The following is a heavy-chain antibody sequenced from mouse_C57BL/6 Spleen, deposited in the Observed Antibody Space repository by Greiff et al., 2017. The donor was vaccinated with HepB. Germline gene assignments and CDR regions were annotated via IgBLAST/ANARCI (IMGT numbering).Heavy chain of an antibody. J-gene: IGHJ2*01. CDR1: GYTFTSYW. D-gene: IGHD3-1*01. CDR2: IDPSDSET. Sequence: QVQLKQPGAELVRPGSSVKLSCKASGYTFTSYWMHWVKQRPIQGLEWIGNIDPSDSETHYNQKFKDKATLTVDKSSSTAYMQLRRMTSEDSAVYYCARSGGKGDYWGQGTTLTVSS. V-gene: IGHV1-52*01. CDR3: ARSGGKGDY.